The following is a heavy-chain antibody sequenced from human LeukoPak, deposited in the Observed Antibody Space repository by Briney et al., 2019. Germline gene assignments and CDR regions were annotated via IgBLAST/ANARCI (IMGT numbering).Heavy chain of an antibody. J-gene: IGHJ3*02. Sequence: ASVKVSCKASGYTFTSYYMHWVRQAPGQGLEWMGIINPSGGSTSYAQKFQGRVTMTRDTSTSTVYMELSSLRSEDTAVYYCARDFLYSSGWYFAFDIWGQETMVTVSS. V-gene: IGHV1-46*01. CDR3: ARDFLYSSGWYFAFDI. CDR1: GYTFTSYY. D-gene: IGHD6-19*01. CDR2: INPSGGST.